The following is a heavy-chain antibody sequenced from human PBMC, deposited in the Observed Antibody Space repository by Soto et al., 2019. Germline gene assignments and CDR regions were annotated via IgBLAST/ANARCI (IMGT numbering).Heavy chain of an antibody. V-gene: IGHV5-51*01. CDR2: IYPGDSRT. CDR3: ARPDYAQAVWYHTYEI. CDR1: AYIFTTYW. J-gene: IGHJ3*02. Sequence: GESLKISCRGSAYIFTTYWIGWVRQMPGQGLEWVGVIYPGDSRTRYSPPFQGQVTISADKSISTAYLQWRSLKASDTAMYYCARPDYAQAVWYHTYEIWGQGTMVTVSS. D-gene: IGHD3-16*01.